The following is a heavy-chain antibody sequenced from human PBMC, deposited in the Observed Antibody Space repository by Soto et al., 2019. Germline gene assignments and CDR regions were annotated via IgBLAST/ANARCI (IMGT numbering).Heavy chain of an antibody. D-gene: IGHD4-4*01. V-gene: IGHV1-46*01. J-gene: IGHJ6*02. Sequence: GPSVKVSCKASGYTFTSYYMHWVRQAPGQGLEWMGIINPSGGSTSYAQKFQGRVTMTRDTSTSTVYMELSSLRSEDTAVYYCARDPNDYSNYGGVFYYYGMDFWGQGTTVTVSS. CDR1: GYTFTSYY. CDR3: ARDPNDYSNYGGVFYYYGMDF. CDR2: INPSGGST.